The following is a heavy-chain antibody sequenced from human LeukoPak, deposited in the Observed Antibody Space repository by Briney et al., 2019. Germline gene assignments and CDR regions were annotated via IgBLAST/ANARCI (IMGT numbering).Heavy chain of an antibody. CDR2: IYYSGST. Sequence: SETLSLTCTVSGGYISSSSYYWGWSRQPPGNGLEWIGSIYYSGSTYYNPSLKSRVTISVDTSKNQFSLKLSSVTAADTAVYYCARGLYCSSTSCYTQHFQHWGQGTLVTVSS. CDR3: ARGLYCSSTSCYTQHFQH. J-gene: IGHJ1*01. D-gene: IGHD2-2*02. CDR1: GGYISSSSYY. V-gene: IGHV4-39*01.